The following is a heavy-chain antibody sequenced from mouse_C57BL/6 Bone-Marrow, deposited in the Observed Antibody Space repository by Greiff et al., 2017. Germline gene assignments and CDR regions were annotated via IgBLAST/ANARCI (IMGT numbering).Heavy chain of an antibody. CDR2: IYPRSGNT. CDR3: VYYGNFLAY. CDR1: GYTFTSYG. V-gene: IGHV1-81*01. Sequence: QVQLQQSGAELARPGASVKLSCKASGYTFTSYGISWVKQRTGQGLEWIGEIYPRSGNTYYNEKFKGKATLTADKSYSTAYMELRSLTSEDSAVYFCVYYGNFLAYWGQGTLVTVSA. D-gene: IGHD2-1*01. J-gene: IGHJ3*01.